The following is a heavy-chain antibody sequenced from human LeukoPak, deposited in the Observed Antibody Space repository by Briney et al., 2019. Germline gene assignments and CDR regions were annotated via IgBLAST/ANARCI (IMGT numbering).Heavy chain of an antibody. J-gene: IGHJ4*02. CDR1: GFSLTTSGVD. CDR3: GHRVTSGLFHY. Sequence: ESGPTRVKATQTLSLTRTFSGFSLTTSGVDVGWIRQPPGKALEWLALIYWNDDKRYSPSLKSRLTITKDTSKNQVVLTMTNMDPVDTATDACGHRVTSGLFHYWGQGTLVTVSS. D-gene: IGHD3/OR15-3a*01. CDR2: IYWNDDK. V-gene: IGHV2-5*01.